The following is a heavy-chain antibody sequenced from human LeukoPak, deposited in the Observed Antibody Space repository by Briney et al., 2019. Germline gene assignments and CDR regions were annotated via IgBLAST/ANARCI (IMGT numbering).Heavy chain of an antibody. D-gene: IGHD3-3*01. CDR1: GFTLSDYY. J-gene: IGHJ5*02. V-gene: IGHV3-11*01. CDR2: ISSSGSTI. CDR3: ARTGDVYYDFWSGSANWFDP. Sequence: GGSLRLSCAASGFTLSDYYMSWIRQAPGKGLEWVSYISSSGSTIYYADSVKGRFTISRDNAKNSLYLQMNSLRAEDTAVYYCARTGDVYYDFWSGSANWFDPWGQGTLVTVSS.